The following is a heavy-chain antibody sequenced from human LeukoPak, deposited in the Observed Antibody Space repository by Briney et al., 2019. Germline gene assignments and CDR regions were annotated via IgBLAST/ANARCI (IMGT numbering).Heavy chain of an antibody. D-gene: IGHD1-26*01. Sequence: ASVKVSCKASGYTFTGYYMHWVRQAPGQGLEWMGGIIPIFGTANYAQKFQGRVTITADKSTSTAYMELSSLRSEDTAVYYCATNSGSPEDDAFDIWGQGTMVTVSS. CDR3: ATNSGSPEDDAFDI. CDR1: GYTFTGYY. V-gene: IGHV1-69*06. CDR2: IIPIFGTA. J-gene: IGHJ3*02.